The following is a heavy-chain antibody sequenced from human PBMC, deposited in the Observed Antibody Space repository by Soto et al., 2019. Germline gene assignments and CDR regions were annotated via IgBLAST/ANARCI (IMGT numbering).Heavy chain of an antibody. CDR2: ISGSGFKK. V-gene: IGHV3-23*01. J-gene: IGHJ5*02. CDR3: AKNQGVELVPLATVDWFDP. Sequence: GGSLRLSCAASGFIFENFGMSWVRQALGKGLGWISSISGSGFKKYYADSVKGRFTISRDNSKSTVYLELNNLSAEDTAVYHCAKNQGVELVPLATVDWFDPWGQGSVVTVSS. CDR1: GFIFENFG. D-gene: IGHD1-26*01.